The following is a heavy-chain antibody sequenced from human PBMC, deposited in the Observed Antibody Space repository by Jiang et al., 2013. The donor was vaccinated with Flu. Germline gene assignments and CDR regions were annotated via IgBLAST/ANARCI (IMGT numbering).Heavy chain of an antibody. CDR3: ARAVYYGAYMSNWFDP. CDR1: GGTFSSHV. J-gene: IGHJ5*02. D-gene: IGHD2-21*01. Sequence: GAEVKKPGSSVKVSCKASGGTFSSHVITWVRQAPGQGLEWMGGIIAIVGTANYAQKFQGRVTITADKSTGTAYMELSSLTSEDTAVYYCARAVYYGAYMSNWFDPWGQGTLVTVSS. V-gene: IGHV1-69*06. CDR2: IIAIVGTA.